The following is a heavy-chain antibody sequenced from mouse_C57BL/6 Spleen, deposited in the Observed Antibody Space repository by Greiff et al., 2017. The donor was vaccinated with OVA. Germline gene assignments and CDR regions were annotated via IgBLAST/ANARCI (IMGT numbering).Heavy chain of an antibody. V-gene: IGHV2-2*01. D-gene: IGHD1-1*01. CDR1: GFPLTSYG. Sequence: VQPQQSGPGLVQPSQCLSITCTVSGFPLTSYGVHRVRQSPGKGLEWLGVIWSGGSTDYNAAFISRLSISKDNSKSQVFFKMNSLQADDTAIYYCATSYYGSLMDYWGQGTSVTVSS. CDR3: ATSYYGSLMDY. J-gene: IGHJ4*01. CDR2: IWSGGST.